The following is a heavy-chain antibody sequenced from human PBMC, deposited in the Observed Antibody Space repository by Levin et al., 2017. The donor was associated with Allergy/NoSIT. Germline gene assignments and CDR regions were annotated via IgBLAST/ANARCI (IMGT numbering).Heavy chain of an antibody. CDR3: ARDRGVGSSGWYDYYYGMDV. CDR2: IYHSGST. J-gene: IGHJ6*02. D-gene: IGHD6-19*01. Sequence: SQTLSLPCAVSGGSIRSSNWWSWVRQPPGKGLEWIGEIYHSGSTNYNPSLKSRVTISVDKSKNQFSLKLSSVTAADTAVYYCARDRGVGSSGWYDYYYGMDVWGQGTTVTVSS. CDR1: GGSIRSSNW. V-gene: IGHV4-4*02.